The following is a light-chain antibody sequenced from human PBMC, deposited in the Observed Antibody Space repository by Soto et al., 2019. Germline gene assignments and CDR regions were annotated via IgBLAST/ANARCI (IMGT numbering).Light chain of an antibody. CDR2: EVR. Sequence: QSALTQPASVSGSPGQSITISCTGTSSDVGGYNHVSWYQQHPGKAPKLIIYEVRNRPSGVPDRFSGSKSGTSASLAISGLRSEDEADYYCAAWDDSLSGYVFGTGTKLTVL. CDR1: SSDVGGYNH. CDR3: AAWDDSLSGYV. J-gene: IGLJ1*01. V-gene: IGLV2-14*01.